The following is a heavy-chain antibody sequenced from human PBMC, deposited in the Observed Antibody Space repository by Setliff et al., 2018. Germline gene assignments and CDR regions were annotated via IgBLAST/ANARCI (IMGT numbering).Heavy chain of an antibody. V-gene: IGHV7-4-1*02. CDR2: INTNTGNP. CDR3: ARGSRFGTIVYRGDYYLDV. J-gene: IGHJ6*03. D-gene: IGHD3-10*01. Sequence: ASVKVSCKASGYIFTTYAIGWMRQAPGQGPEWMGWINTNTGNPSYDQGFTGRFVFSLDTSASTAYLQISSLKAEDTAIYYCARGSRFGTIVYRGDYYLDVWGKGTTVTVS. CDR1: GYIFTTYA.